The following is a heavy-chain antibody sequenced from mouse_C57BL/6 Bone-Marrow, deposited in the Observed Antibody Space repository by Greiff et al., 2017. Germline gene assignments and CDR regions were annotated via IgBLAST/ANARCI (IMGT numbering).Heavy chain of an antibody. CDR1: GYSFTDYN. CDR3: ARECYYGPWYFDV. CDR2: INPNYGTT. V-gene: IGHV1-39*01. D-gene: IGHD2-1*01. Sequence: VQLQQSGPELVKPGASVKISCKASGYSFTDYNMNWVKQSNGRSLEWIGVINPNYGTTSSNQKFKGKATLTVDQSSITAYMQLNSLTSEDSAVYDCARECYYGPWYFDVWGTGTTVTVSS. J-gene: IGHJ1*03.